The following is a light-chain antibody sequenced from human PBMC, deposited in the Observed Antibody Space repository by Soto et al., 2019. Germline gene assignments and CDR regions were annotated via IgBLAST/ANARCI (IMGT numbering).Light chain of an antibody. CDR1: QDISNY. CDR3: HQYDNLPRA. CDR2: DAS. V-gene: IGKV1-33*01. Sequence: DLQMTQSPSSLSASVGDRVTITCQASQDISNYLNWYQQKPGKAPKLLIYDASNLETGVPSRFSGSGSGTDFTFTISSLQPEDIATYYCHQYDNLPRAFGPGTKVDIK. J-gene: IGKJ3*01.